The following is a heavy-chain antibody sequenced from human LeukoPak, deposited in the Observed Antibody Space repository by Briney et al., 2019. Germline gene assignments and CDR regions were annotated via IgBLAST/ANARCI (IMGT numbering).Heavy chain of an antibody. CDR3: ARAGHYYDSSGYYPDY. D-gene: IGHD3-22*01. V-gene: IGHV1-2*04. CDR1: GGTFSSYA. J-gene: IGHJ4*02. Sequence: GASVKVSCKASGGTFSSYAISWVRQAPGQGLEWMGWINPNSGGTNYAQKFQGWVTMTRDTSISTAYMELSRLRSDDTAVYYCARAGHYYDSSGYYPDYWGQGTLVTVSS. CDR2: INPNSGGT.